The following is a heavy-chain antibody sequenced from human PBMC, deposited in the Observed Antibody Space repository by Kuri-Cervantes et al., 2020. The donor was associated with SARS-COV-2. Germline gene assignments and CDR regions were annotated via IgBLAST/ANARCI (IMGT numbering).Heavy chain of an antibody. CDR3: ARGGSSWYDFDY. Sequence: LSLTCSASGFTFSSYSMNWVRQAPGKGLEWVSSISSSSSYIYYADSVKGRFTISRDNAKNSLYLQMNSLRAEDPAVYYCARGGSSWYDFDYWGQGTLVTVSS. D-gene: IGHD6-13*01. J-gene: IGHJ4*02. CDR1: GFTFSSYS. V-gene: IGHV3-21*01. CDR2: ISSSSSYI.